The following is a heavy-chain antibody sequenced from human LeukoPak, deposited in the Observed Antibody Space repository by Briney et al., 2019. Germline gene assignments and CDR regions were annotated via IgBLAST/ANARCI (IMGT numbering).Heavy chain of an antibody. CDR2: INGIGDTT. D-gene: IGHD2/OR15-2a*01. CDR3: ANRAIERNTGYYRKH. J-gene: IGHJ1*01. V-gene: IGHV3-23*01. Sequence: PGGSLSHLCAPSGFTLSYYPMNWVRQAPGKGLEWVSVINGIGDTTNYADSVKGRFTISRDNSKNTLYLQMNSLRAEDTAVYYCANRAIERNTGYYRKHWGRGTLVTVSS. CDR1: GFTLSYYP.